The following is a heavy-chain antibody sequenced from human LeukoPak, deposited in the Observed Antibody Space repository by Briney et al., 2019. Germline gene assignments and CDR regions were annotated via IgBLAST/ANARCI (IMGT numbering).Heavy chain of an antibody. Sequence: SETLSLTCAVCGGSFSGYYWSWIRQPPGKGLEWIGEINHSGSTNYNPSLKSRVTISVDTSKNQFSLKLSSVTAADTAVYYCASKRGYSYGFWEDYWGQGTLVTVSS. J-gene: IGHJ4*02. CDR1: GGSFSGYY. CDR2: INHSGST. V-gene: IGHV4-34*01. CDR3: ASKRGYSYGFWEDY. D-gene: IGHD5-18*01.